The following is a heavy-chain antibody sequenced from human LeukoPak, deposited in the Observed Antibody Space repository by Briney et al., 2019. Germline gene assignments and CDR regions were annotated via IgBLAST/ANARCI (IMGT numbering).Heavy chain of an antibody. CDR2: ISSSSSTI. CDR3: ARDQGQQLPYYYYYYGMDV. D-gene: IGHD6-13*01. CDR1: GFTFSSYS. J-gene: IGHJ6*02. V-gene: IGHV3-48*01. Sequence: PGGSLRLSCAASGFTFSSYSMNWVRQAPGKGLEWVSYISSSSSTIYYADSVKGRFTISRDNAKNSLYLQMNSLRAEDTAVYYCARDQGQQLPYYYYYYGMDVWGQGTTVTVSS.